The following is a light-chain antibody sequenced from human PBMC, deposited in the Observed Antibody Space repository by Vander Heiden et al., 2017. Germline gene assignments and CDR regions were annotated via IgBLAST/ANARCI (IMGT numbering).Light chain of an antibody. CDR1: QSVLYSSNNENY. CDR2: WAS. CDR3: QQYYRTPLT. J-gene: IGKJ4*01. V-gene: IGKV4-1*01. Sequence: DIVMTQSPDSLPVSLGERATINCKSSQSVLYSSNNENYLAWYQQKPGQPPKLLIYWASTRESGVPDRFSGSGSGTDFILTISSLQAEDVAVYYCQQYYRTPLTFGGGTKVEIK.